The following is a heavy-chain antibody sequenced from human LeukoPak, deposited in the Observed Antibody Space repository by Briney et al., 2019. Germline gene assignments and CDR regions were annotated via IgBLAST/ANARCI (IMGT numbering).Heavy chain of an antibody. CDR1: GDSVSSNSAA. CDR3: ARDTGGYSSSSGYYFDY. CDR2: TYYRSKWYN. V-gene: IGHV6-1*01. J-gene: IGHJ4*02. D-gene: IGHD6-6*01. Sequence: SQTLSLTCALSGDSVSSNSAAWNWIRQSPSRGLEWLGRTYYRSKWYNDYAVSVKSRITINPDTSKNQFSLQLNSVTPEDTAVYYCARDTGGYSSSSGYYFDYWGQGTLVTVSS.